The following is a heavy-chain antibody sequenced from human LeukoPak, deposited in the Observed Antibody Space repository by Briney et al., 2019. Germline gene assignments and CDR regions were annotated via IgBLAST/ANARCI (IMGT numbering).Heavy chain of an antibody. CDR3: VRGMAVAGTFDY. J-gene: IGHJ4*02. CDR1: GYTFTSYY. D-gene: IGHD6-19*01. CDR2: INPSGGST. V-gene: IGHV1-46*01. Sequence: ASVKVSFKASGYTFTSYYMHWVRHAPGQGLEWMGIINPSGGSTSYAQKFQGRVTMTRDTSTSTVYMELSSVRSEDTAVYYCVRGMAVAGTFDYWGQGTLVTVSS.